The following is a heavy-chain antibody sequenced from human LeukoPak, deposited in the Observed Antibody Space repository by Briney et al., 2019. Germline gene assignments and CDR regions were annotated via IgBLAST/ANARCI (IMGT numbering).Heavy chain of an antibody. Sequence: GALRLSCTASGSTFSGYSMNWIRQAPGKGLEWVSSFGTRSTSIYHAGSVKGRFAISRDNAKNSLYLQMNSLRAEDTALYYCAREVSEGFDFWGQGTLVTVSS. CDR2: FGTRSTSI. CDR1: GSTFSGYS. V-gene: IGHV3-21*01. CDR3: AREVSEGFDF. J-gene: IGHJ4*02. D-gene: IGHD3-22*01.